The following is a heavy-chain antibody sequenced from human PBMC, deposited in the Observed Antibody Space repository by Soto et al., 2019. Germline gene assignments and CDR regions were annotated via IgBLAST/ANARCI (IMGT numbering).Heavy chain of an antibody. Sequence: LRLSCAASGFTVSSYDMHWVRQAAGKTLEWVSGITTTDDTYCADSVKGRFTISRENAKNSLYLQMNSLRAGDTAVYYCAKDLVRSTPYSGQGTLVTASS. V-gene: IGHV3-13*01. J-gene: IGHJ4*02. CDR2: ITTTDDT. D-gene: IGHD2-15*01. CDR3: AKDLVRSTPY. CDR1: GFTVSSYD.